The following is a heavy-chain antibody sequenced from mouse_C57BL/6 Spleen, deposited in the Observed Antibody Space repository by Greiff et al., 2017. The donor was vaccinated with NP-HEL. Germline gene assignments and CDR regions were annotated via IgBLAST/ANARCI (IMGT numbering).Heavy chain of an antibody. J-gene: IGHJ2*01. V-gene: IGHV1-15*01. D-gene: IGHD1-1*01. CDR1: GYTFTDYE. Sequence: VQLQQSGAELVRPGASVTLSCKASGYTFTDYEMHWVKQTPVHGLEWIGAIDPETGGTAYNQKFKGKAILTADTSSSTAYMELRSLTSEDSAVYYCTRSATTVYFDYWGQGTTLTVSS. CDR2: IDPETGGT. CDR3: TRSATTVYFDY.